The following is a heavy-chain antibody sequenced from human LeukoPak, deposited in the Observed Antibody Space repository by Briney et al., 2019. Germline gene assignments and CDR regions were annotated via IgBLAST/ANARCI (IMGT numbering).Heavy chain of an antibody. D-gene: IGHD1-26*01. V-gene: IGHV4-39*01. CDR1: GGSISSSNYY. CDR2: IYYSGNT. CDR3: AHFKGGCFGF. J-gene: IGHJ3*01. Sequence: PSETLSLTCTVSGGSISSSNYYWGWIRQPPGKGLEWIGSIYYSGNTYYNPSLKSRVTISVDTSKNQFSLKLTSVTAADTAVYYCAHFKGGCFGFWGQGTMVTVSS.